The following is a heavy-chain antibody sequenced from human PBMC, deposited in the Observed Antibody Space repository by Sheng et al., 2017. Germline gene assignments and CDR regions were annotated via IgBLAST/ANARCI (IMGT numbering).Heavy chain of an antibody. J-gene: IGHJ6*03. D-gene: IGHD3-10*01. V-gene: IGHV4-4*07. CDR1: VAPSVVTT. CDR3: ARERITMVHSYYYMDV. Sequence: QVQLQESGPGLVKAFRRPCPSPALSLVAPSVVTTGAGSGSPPGRDWSGLGVSIPVGAPTTTPPSKSRVTMSVDTSKNQFSLKLSSVTAADTAVYYCARERITMVHSYYYMDVWGKGTTVTVSS. CDR2: SIPVGAP.